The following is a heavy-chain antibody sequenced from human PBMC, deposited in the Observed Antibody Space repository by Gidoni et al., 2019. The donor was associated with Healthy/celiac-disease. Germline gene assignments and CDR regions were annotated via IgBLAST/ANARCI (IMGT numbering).Heavy chain of an antibody. CDR3: AKPWDWDRGYSYGYFFFDY. CDR1: GFTFSSYA. D-gene: IGHD5-18*01. CDR2: ISGRGGST. J-gene: IGHJ4*02. Sequence: EVQLLESGGGLVQPGGSLRLSCAASGFTFSSYAMSWVRQAPGKGLEWVSAISGRGGSTYYADSVKGRFTISRDNSKNTLYLQMNSLRAEDTAVYYCAKPWDWDRGYSYGYFFFDYWGQGTLVTVSS. V-gene: IGHV3-23*01.